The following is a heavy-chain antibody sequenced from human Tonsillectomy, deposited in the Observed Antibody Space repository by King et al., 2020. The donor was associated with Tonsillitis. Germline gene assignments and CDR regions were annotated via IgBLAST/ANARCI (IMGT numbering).Heavy chain of an antibody. CDR3: ARAEGVVMPGAVHN. V-gene: IGHV4-31*03. Sequence: QVQLQESGPGLVKPSQTLSLTCSVSGVSISSAGSYWTWIRQHPGKGLEGIGNIYYTGRTHYSPSLKSRVSMSLDTSKNQFSLRLTSVTAADTAVYFCARAEGVVMPGAVHNWGPGTQVSVSS. CDR1: GVSISSAGSY. CDR2: IYYTGRT. D-gene: IGHD4/OR15-4a*01. J-gene: IGHJ4*02.